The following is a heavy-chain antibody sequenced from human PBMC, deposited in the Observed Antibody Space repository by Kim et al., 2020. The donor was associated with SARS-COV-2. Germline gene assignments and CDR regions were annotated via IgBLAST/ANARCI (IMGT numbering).Heavy chain of an antibody. CDR2: ISYGGSKK. Sequence: GGSLRLSCAASGFTFSSYGMHWVRQAPGKGLEWVAVISYGGSKKYYADSVKGRFTISRDNSKNTLYLQMNSLRAEDTAVYYCAKDDRPCLVGDIIDYWGQGALVTVSS. D-gene: IGHD1-26*01. CDR3: AKDDRPCLVGDIIDY. J-gene: IGHJ4*02. CDR1: GFTFSSYG. V-gene: IGHV3-30*18.